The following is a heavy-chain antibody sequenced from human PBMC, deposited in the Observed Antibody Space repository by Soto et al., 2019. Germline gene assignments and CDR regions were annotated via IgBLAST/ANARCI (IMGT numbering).Heavy chain of an antibody. J-gene: IGHJ6*02. CDR3: ARDASVVAVAGTFRYYYYYGMDV. Sequence: EVQLVESGGGLVQPGGSLRLSCAASGFTFSSYWMSWVRQAPGKGLEWVANIKQDGSEKYYVDSVKGRFTISRDNAKNSLYLQMNSLRAEDRAVYYCARDASVVAVAGTFRYYYYYGMDVWGQGTTVTVSS. CDR1: GFTFSSYW. D-gene: IGHD6-19*01. CDR2: IKQDGSEK. V-gene: IGHV3-7*01.